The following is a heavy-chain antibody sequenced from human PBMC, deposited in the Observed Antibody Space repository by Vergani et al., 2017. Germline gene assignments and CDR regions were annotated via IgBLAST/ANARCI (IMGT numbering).Heavy chain of an antibody. D-gene: IGHD3-10*01. V-gene: IGHV3-30*18. CDR3: AKDSRLLVWFGELPNHGAFDM. CDR2: ISYDGSNK. J-gene: IGHJ3*02. CDR1: GFTFSSYG. Sequence: QVQLVESGGGVVQPGRSLRLSCAASGFTFSSYGMHWVRQAPGKGLEWVAVISYDGSNKYYADSVKGRFTISRDNYKNTLYLQMNSLRAEDTAVYYCAKDSRLLVWFGELPNHGAFDMWGQGTMVTVSS.